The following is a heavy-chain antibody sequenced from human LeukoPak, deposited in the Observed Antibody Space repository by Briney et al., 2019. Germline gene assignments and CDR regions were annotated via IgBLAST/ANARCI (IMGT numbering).Heavy chain of an antibody. V-gene: IGHV3-21*01. Sequence: GGSLRLSCAASGFTFSSYSMNWVRQAPGKGLEWVSSISSSSSYIYYADSVKGRFTISRDNAKNSLYLQMNSLRAEDTAVYYCARDQDGYDSSGYRYYFDYWGQGTLVTVSS. CDR3: ARDQDGYDSSGYRYYFDY. CDR1: GFTFSSYS. J-gene: IGHJ4*02. CDR2: ISSSSSYI. D-gene: IGHD3-22*01.